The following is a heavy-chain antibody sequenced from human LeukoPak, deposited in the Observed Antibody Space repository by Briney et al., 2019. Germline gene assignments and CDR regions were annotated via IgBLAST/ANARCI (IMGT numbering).Heavy chain of an antibody. V-gene: IGHV1-46*01. D-gene: IGHD7-27*01. Sequence: ASVKVSCKASGYTITNNYMHWVRQAPGQGLEWMGVINPSGTGTSYAQKFQGRLTMTRDTSKSTAYMELSSLTSDDTAVYYCARNYLGSSYWGQGALVTVSS. CDR1: GYTITNNY. CDR3: ARNYLGSSY. J-gene: IGHJ4*02. CDR2: INPSGTGT.